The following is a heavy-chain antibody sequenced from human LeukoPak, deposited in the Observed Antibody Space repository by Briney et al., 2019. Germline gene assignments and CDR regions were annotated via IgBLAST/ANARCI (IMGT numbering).Heavy chain of an antibody. D-gene: IGHD5-12*01. J-gene: IGHJ4*02. CDR3: ARGRSGCDYAPL. Sequence: SETLSLTCTVSGGSISSYYWSWFLQPPGKGLEWRGYIYYSGSTNYNPSLKSRVTISVDTSKNQFSLKLSSVTAADTAVYYCARGRSGCDYAPLRGQGTLVTVSS. CDR1: GGSISSYY. V-gene: IGHV4-59*01. CDR2: IYYSGST.